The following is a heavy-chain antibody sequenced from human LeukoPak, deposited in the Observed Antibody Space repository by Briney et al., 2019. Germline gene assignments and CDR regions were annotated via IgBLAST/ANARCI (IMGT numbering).Heavy chain of an antibody. CDR2: IWYDGSNK. J-gene: IGHJ3*02. V-gene: IGHV3-33*01. CDR3: ARDYQLLNAFDI. D-gene: IGHD2-2*01. CDR1: GFTFSSYG. Sequence: GGSLRLSCAASGFTFSSYGMHWVRQAPGKGLEWVAVIWYDGSNKYYADSVKGRFTISRDNSKNTLYLQMNSLRAEDTAVYYCARDYQLLNAFDIWGQGTMVTVSS.